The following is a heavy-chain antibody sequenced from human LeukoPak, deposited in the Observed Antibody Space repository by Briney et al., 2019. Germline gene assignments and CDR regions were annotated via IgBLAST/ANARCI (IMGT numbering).Heavy chain of an antibody. D-gene: IGHD3-10*01. CDR3: ARRITMVRGENWFDP. V-gene: IGHV1-69*13. CDR2: IIPILGTA. CDR1: GGTFSSYA. Sequence: SVKVSCKASGGTFSSYAISWVRQAPGQGLEWMGGIIPILGTANYAQKFQGRVTITADESTSTAYMELSSLRSEDTAVYYCARRITMVRGENWFDPWGQGTLVTVSS. J-gene: IGHJ5*02.